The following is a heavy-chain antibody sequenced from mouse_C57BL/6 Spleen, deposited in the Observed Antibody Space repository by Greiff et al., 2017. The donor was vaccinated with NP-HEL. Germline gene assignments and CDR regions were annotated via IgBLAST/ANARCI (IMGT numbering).Heavy chain of an antibody. CDR3: ARQGGYDYGYFDV. D-gene: IGHD2-3*01. CDR1: GFTFSDYY. J-gene: IGHJ1*03. CDR2: ISNGGGST. V-gene: IGHV5-12*01. Sequence: EVKLMESGGGLVQPGGSLKLSCAASGFTFSDYYMYWVRQTPEKRLEWVAYISNGGGSTYYPDTVKGRFTISRDNAKNTLDLQMSRLKSEDTAMYYCARQGGYDYGYFDVWGTGTTVTVSS.